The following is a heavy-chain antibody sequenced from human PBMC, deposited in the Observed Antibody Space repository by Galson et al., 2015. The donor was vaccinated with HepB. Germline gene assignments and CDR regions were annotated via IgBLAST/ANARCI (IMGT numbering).Heavy chain of an antibody. J-gene: IGHJ4*02. D-gene: IGHD6-19*01. CDR2: IASSGDIT. Sequence: SLRLSCAASGSTFSNYEMNWVRQAPGKGLEWVSYIASSGDITYYADSVKGRFTISRDNAKNSLYLQMNSLRVEDTALYYCARDLAEAGQHFDHWGQGTLVTVSS. CDR3: ARDLAEAGQHFDH. V-gene: IGHV3-48*03. CDR1: GSTFSNYE.